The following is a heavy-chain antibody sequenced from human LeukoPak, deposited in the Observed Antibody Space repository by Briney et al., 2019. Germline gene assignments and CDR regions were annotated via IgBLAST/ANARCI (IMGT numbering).Heavy chain of an antibody. CDR2: IYYSGST. CDR3: ARERNYWFDP. J-gene: IGHJ5*02. CDR1: GGSISSYY. Sequence: SETLSLTCTASGGSISSYYWSWIRQPPGKGLEWIGYIYYSGSTNYNPSLKSRVTISVDTSKNQFSLKLSSVTAADTAVYYCARERNYWFDPWGQGTLVTVSS. V-gene: IGHV4-59*01.